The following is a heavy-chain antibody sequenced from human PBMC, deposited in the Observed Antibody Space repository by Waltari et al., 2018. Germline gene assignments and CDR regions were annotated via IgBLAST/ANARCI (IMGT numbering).Heavy chain of an antibody. D-gene: IGHD2-15*01. CDR1: GDSMSSSYW. CDR3: ARDRGRGLYLDS. J-gene: IGHJ4*02. V-gene: IGHV4-4*02. CDR2: VHGSGRA. Sequence: QLQLQESGPGLVKPSGTLSLTCAVSGDSMSSSYWWSWVRQPPGQGLEWIGQVHGSGRANYNPAFASRVTVSVDTPNNQFSLRVTSATAADTAIDYCARDRGRGLYLDSWGPGTLVAVSP.